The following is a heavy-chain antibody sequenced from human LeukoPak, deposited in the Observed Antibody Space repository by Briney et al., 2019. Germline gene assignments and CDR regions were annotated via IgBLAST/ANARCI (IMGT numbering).Heavy chain of an antibody. CDR3: ARRRVGDLTVGSDTWFDP. Sequence: SETLSLTCSVSGGSITNYNWNWIRQPPGKGLEWIGYISWCGSTNYNPSLQSRVTIAVDTSKNQFSLKLSSVTASDTAVYYCARRRVGDLTVGSDTWFDPWGQGALVADSS. V-gene: IGHV4-59*08. CDR1: GGSITNYN. D-gene: IGHD2-21*02. J-gene: IGHJ5*02. CDR2: ISWCGST.